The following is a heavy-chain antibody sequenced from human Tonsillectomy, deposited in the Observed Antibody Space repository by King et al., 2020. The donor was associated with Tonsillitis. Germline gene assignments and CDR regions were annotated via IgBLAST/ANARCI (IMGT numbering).Heavy chain of an antibody. CDR1: GGSFSGYY. CDR2: IDHSGSST. V-gene: IGHV4-34*01. CDR3: ARRRYFDY. Sequence: VQLQQWGAGLLKPSETLSLTCAVSGGSFSGYYWSWIRQPPGKGLEWIGEIDHSGSSTNYNPSLKSRVTISVDTSKNQFSLKLSSVTAADTAVYYCARRRYFDYWGQGTLVTVSS. J-gene: IGHJ4*02.